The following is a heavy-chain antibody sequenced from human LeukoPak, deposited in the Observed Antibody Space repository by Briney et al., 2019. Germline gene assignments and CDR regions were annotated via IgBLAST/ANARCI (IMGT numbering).Heavy chain of an antibody. CDR1: GFTFDEYA. D-gene: IGHD5-24*01. CDR3: ANLRDGYNRAPFDY. Sequence: GGSLRLSCAASGFTFDEYAMHWVRQAPGKGLEWVSAISGSGGSTYYADSVKGRFTISRDNSKNTLYLQMNSLRAEDTAVYYCANLRDGYNRAPFDYWGQGTLVTVSS. V-gene: IGHV3-23*01. CDR2: ISGSGGST. J-gene: IGHJ4*02.